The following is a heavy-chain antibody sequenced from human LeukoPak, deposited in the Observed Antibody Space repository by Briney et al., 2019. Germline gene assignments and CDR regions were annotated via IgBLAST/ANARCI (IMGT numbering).Heavy chain of an antibody. Sequence: GGSLRLSCAASGFTFSSHSMNWVRQAPGKGLEWVSYISSSGSTIYYADSVKGRFTISRDNAKNSLYLQMNSLRAEDTAVYYCAGGTSEVAGFDYWGQGTLVTVSS. CDR2: ISSSGSTI. V-gene: IGHV3-48*04. D-gene: IGHD6-19*01. J-gene: IGHJ4*02. CDR1: GFTFSSHS. CDR3: AGGTSEVAGFDY.